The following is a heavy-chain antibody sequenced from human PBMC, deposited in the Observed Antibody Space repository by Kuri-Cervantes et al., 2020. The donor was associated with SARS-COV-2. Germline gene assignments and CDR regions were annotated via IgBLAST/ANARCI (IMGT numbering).Heavy chain of an antibody. CDR1: GFTFSNYA. V-gene: IGHV3-23*01. D-gene: IGHD7-27*01. CDR2: ISGGGKIT. Sequence: GGSLRLSCAASGFTFSNYALSWVRQAPGKGLEWVATISGGGKITHYADSVKGRFTMSRDNSQNTLSLHMNSLRAEDTAIYYCARDLRLGKSLDYWGQGTLVTVSS. CDR3: ARDLRLGKSLDY. J-gene: IGHJ4*02.